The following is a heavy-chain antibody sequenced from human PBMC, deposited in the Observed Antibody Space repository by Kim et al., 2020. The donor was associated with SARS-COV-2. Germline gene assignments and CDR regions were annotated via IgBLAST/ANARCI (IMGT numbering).Heavy chain of an antibody. J-gene: IGHJ5*02. CDR2: TT. Sequence: TTEYAASVKGRFTISRDDSKSIAYLQMNSLKTEDTAVYYCTRRKGGWFDPWGQGTLVTVSS. V-gene: IGHV3-49*02. CDR3: TRRKGGWFDP.